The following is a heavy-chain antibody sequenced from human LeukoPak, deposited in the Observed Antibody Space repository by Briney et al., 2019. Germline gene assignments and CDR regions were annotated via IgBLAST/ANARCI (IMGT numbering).Heavy chain of an antibody. CDR1: GFTFSSYA. V-gene: IGHV3-23*01. D-gene: IGHD6-13*01. CDR3: AKDRGIAAAGARHVDY. J-gene: IGHJ4*02. Sequence: PGGSLRLSCAASGFTFSSYAMSWVRQAPGKGLEWVSAISGNGGTTYYADSVKGRFTISRDNSKNTLYLKMNGLRVEDRAGYYCAKDRGIAAAGARHVDYWGEEGLVTVSS. CDR2: ISGNGGTT.